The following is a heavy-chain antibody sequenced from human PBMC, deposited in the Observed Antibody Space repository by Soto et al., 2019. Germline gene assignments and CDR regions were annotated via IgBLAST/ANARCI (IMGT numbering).Heavy chain of an antibody. V-gene: IGHV3-33*08. D-gene: IGHD2-15*01. J-gene: IGHJ4*02. CDR3: ARDGYCSGGSCYSVPVFDY. Sequence: LDRAAAGLSCSRWAMHHVHQTPGKGLEWVAVIWYDGSNKYYADSVKGRFTISRDNSKNTLYLQMNSLRAEDTAVYYCARDGYCSGGSCYSVPVFDYWCQGTLVTVSS. CDR1: GLSCSRWA. CDR2: IWYDGSNK.